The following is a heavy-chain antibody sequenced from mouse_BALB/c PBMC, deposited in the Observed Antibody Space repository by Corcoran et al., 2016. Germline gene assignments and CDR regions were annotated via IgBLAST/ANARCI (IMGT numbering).Heavy chain of an antibody. CDR1: GYTFTNYG. CDR2: INTYTGEP. D-gene: IGHD1-1*01. V-gene: IGHV9-3-1*01. Sequence: QIQLVQSGPELKKPGETVKISCKASGYTFTNYGMNWVKQAPGKGLKWMGWINTYTGEPTYADDFKGRFAFSLDTSASTAYLQINNLKNEDTATYFCARGYYGSRPYFDYWCQGTTLTVSS. CDR3: ARGYYGSRPYFDY. J-gene: IGHJ2*01.